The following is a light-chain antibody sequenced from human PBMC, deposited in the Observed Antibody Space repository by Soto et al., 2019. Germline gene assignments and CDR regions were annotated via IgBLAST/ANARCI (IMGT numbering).Light chain of an antibody. CDR2: DVN. J-gene: IGLJ1*01. V-gene: IGLV2-14*03. CDR1: SSDVGGYNF. CDR3: TSYTTGGTYI. Sequence: QSVLTQPASVSGSPGQSITISCTGTSSDVGGYNFVSWYQHHPGKVPKLIIFDVNNRPSGISNRFSGSKSDNTASLTISGLHDEDEADYYCTSYTTGGTYILGTGTKLTVL.